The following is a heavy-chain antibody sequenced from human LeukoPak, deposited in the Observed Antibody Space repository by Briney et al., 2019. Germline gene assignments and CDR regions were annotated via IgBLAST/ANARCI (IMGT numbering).Heavy chain of an antibody. CDR2: INHSGST. J-gene: IGHJ2*01. CDR1: GGSFSGYY. Sequence: SETLSLTCAVYGGSFSGYYWSWIRQPPGKGLEWIGEINHSGSTNYNPSLKSRVTISVDTSKRHISLRLSSVTAADTAVYYCATDYGGNSDWYFDLWGRGTPVTVSS. D-gene: IGHD4-23*01. CDR3: ATDYGGNSDWYFDL. V-gene: IGHV4-34*01.